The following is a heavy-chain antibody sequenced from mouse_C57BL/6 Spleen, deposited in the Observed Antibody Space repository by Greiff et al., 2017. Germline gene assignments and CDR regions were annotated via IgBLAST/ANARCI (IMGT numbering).Heavy chain of an antibody. Sequence: QVQLQQSGAELARPGASVKLSCKASGYTFTSYGISWVKQRPGRGLEWIGGIYPRSGSTYYNEKFKGKATLTADKSSSTAYMELRSLTSEDAAVYFCARWETVTNAMDYWGQGTSVTVSS. CDR1: GYTFTSYG. V-gene: IGHV1-81*01. J-gene: IGHJ4*01. D-gene: IGHD4-1*01. CDR2: IYPRSGST. CDR3: ARWETVTNAMDY.